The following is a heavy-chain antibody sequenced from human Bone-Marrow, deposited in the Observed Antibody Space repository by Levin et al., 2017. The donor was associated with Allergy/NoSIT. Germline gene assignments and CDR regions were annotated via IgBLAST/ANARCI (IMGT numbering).Heavy chain of an antibody. CDR2: ISGSGNST. CDR3: AKDRGITLRGAFNFDS. Sequence: GESLKISCAASGFRFRAYAMSWVRQAPGKGLEWISSISGSGNSTFYADSVKGRFTVSRDNSKDILYLQMNSLRGEDTALYYCAKDRGITLRGAFNFDSWGQGNLVSVSS. V-gene: IGHV3-23*01. D-gene: IGHD3-10*01. CDR1: GFRFRAYA. J-gene: IGHJ4*02.